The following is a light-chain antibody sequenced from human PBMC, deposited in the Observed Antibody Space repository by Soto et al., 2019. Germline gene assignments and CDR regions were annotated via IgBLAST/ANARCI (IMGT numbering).Light chain of an antibody. CDR3: QQYNSYSPWT. J-gene: IGKJ1*01. CDR2: DAS. Sequence: DIQMTQSPSTLSASVGDRVTITCRASQSISSWLAWYQQKPGKAPKLLIYDASSLESGVPLRFSGSGSGTEFPLTISSLQPDDFATYYCQQYNSYSPWTFGQGTKLEIK. CDR1: QSISSW. V-gene: IGKV1-5*01.